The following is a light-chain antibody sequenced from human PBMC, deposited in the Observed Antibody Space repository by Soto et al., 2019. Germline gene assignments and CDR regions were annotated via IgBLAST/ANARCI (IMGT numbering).Light chain of an antibody. CDR2: EGS. V-gene: IGLV2-23*01. CDR3: CSYAGSSTFYV. J-gene: IGLJ1*01. CDR1: SSDVGSYNL. Sequence: QSVLTQPASVSGSPGQSIAISCTGTSSDVGSYNLVSWYQQHPGKAPKLMIYEGSKRPSGVSNRFSGSKSGNTASLTISGLQAEDEADYYCCSYAGSSTFYVFGIGTKVTV.